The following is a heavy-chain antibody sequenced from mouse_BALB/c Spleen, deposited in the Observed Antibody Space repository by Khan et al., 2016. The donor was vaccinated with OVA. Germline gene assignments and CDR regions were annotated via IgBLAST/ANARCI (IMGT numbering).Heavy chain of an antibody. D-gene: IGHD2-3*01. CDR3: ARGDDGYALDY. J-gene: IGHJ4*01. V-gene: IGHV3-1*02. CDR2: IHYSGYT. CDR1: GYSITSAYS. Sequence: EVQLQESGPDLVKPSQSLSLTCIVTGYSITSAYSWHWIRQFPGNKLEWMGYIHYSGYTNYNPSLKSRISITRDTSKHQFFLQLNSVTTEDTATYYCARGDDGYALDYWGQGTSVTVSS.